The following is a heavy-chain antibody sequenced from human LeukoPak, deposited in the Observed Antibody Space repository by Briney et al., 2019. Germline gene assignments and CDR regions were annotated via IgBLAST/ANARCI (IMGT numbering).Heavy chain of an antibody. CDR2: IYSGGST. D-gene: IGHD6-6*01. Sequence: PGGSLRLSCAASGFTVSSNYMSWVRQAPGKGLEWVPVIYSGGSTYYADSVKGRFTISRDNSKNTLYLQMNSLRAEDTAVYYCARGVKSVPVDYWGQGTLVTVSS. J-gene: IGHJ4*02. CDR1: GFTVSSNY. V-gene: IGHV3-53*01. CDR3: ARGVKSVPVDY.